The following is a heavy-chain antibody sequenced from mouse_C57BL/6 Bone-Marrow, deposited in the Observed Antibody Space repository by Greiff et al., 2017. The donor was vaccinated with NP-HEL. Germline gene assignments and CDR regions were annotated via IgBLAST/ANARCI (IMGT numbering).Heavy chain of an antibody. CDR3: ARKAYYSILMDY. D-gene: IGHD2-5*01. CDR1: GFTFSDYY. Sequence: EVQLVESGGGLVQPGGSLKLSCAASGFTFSDYYMYWVRQTPEKRLEWVAYISNGGGSTYYPDTVKGRFTISRDNAKNTLYLQMSRLKSEDTAMYYCARKAYYSILMDYWGQGTSVTVSS. V-gene: IGHV5-12*01. CDR2: ISNGGGST. J-gene: IGHJ4*01.